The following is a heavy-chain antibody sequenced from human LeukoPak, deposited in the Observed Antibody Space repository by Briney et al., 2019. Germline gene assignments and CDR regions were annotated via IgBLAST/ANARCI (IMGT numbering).Heavy chain of an antibody. CDR1: GFTFSSYS. CDR3: ARSVVVIAIHWFDP. D-gene: IGHD2-21*01. J-gene: IGHJ5*02. CDR2: ISSSSSYI. Sequence: PGGSLRLSCAASGFTFSSYSMNWVRQAPGKGLEWVSSISSSSSYIYYADSVKGRFTISRDNAKNSLYLQMNSLRAEDTAVYYCARSVVVIAIHWFDPWGQGTLVTVSS. V-gene: IGHV3-21*01.